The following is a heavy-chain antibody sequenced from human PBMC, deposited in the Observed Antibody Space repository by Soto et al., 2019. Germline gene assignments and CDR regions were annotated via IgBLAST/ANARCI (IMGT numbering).Heavy chain of an antibody. D-gene: IGHD6-13*01. CDR2: INPSGGST. J-gene: IGHJ3*02. CDR1: GYTFTSYY. CDR3: ARDFLAAAGHDAFDI. V-gene: IGHV1-46*03. Sequence: ASVKVSCKASGYTFTSYYMHWVRQAPGQGLEWMGIINPSGGSTSYAQKFQGRVTMTRDTSTSTVYMELSSLRSEDTAVYYCARDFLAAAGHDAFDIWGQGTMVTVSS.